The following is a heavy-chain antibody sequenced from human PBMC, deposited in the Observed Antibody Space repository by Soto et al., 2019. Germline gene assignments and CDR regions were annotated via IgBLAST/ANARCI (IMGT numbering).Heavy chain of an antibody. CDR2: ISTSGNT. CDR3: ARTGLPDVKGAFGI. V-gene: IGHV4-4*07. D-gene: IGHD2-15*01. Sequence: SETLSLTCTVSGGSISSDYWSWIRQPAGKGLEWVGRISTSGNTNYNASLKSRVTMSVDTSKNQFSLKLTSVTAADTAVYYCARTGLPDVKGAFGIWGRGTMVTVSS. CDR1: GGSISSDY. J-gene: IGHJ3*02.